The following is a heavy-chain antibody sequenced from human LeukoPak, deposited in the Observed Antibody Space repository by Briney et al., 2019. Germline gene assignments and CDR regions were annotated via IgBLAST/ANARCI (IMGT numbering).Heavy chain of an antibody. J-gene: IGHJ3*02. CDR2: ISYDGRIK. V-gene: IGHV3-30*04. Sequence: PGGSLRLSCEASGFIFSTYAMHWVRQAPGKGLEWVAVISYDGRIKNYAGSVKGRFTISRDNSKKTLSVEMNSLRPEDMAIYYCARVGGTVVTRRDAFDIWGQGTMVTVSS. D-gene: IGHD4-23*01. CDR1: GFIFSTYA. CDR3: ARVGGTVVTRRDAFDI.